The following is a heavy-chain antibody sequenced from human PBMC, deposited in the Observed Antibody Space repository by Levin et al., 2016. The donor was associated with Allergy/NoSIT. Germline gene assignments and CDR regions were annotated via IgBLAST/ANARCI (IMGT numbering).Heavy chain of an antibody. Sequence: GGSLRLSCAASGFTFSSFAMSWVRQAPGKGLEWVSGISGGTRLASYADSVKGRFTISRDNSKNTLYLQLNSLRAEDTAIYYCAKDVTYGELSEFHYGMDVWGQGTTVTVSS. CDR2: ISGGTRLA. CDR3: AKDVTYGELSEFHYGMDV. CDR1: GFTFSSFA. D-gene: IGHD4-17*01. J-gene: IGHJ6*02. V-gene: IGHV3-23*01.